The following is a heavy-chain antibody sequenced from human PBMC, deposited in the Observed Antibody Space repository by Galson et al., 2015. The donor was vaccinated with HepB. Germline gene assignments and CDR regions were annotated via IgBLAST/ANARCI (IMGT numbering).Heavy chain of an antibody. V-gene: IGHV3-30*02. CDR2: IRYDGSNK. D-gene: IGHD5-18*01. J-gene: IGHJ6*02. CDR1: GFTFSSYG. CDR3: AKDGGKWLRLPTHLYYYGMDV. Sequence: SLRLSCAASGFTFSSYGMHWVRQAPGKGLEWVAFIRYDGSNKYYADSVKGRFTISRDNSKNTLYLQMNSLRAEDTAVYYCAKDGGKWLRLPTHLYYYGMDVWGQGTTVTVSS.